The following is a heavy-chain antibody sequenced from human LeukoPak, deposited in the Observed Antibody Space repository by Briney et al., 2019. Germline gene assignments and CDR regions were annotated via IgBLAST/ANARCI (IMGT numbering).Heavy chain of an antibody. CDR2: IIPIFGTA. V-gene: IGHV1-69*06. D-gene: IGHD6-19*01. CDR1: GGTFSSYA. CDR3: ARGSSGWYWAYFDY. J-gene: IGHJ4*02. Sequence: GASVKVSCKASGGTFSSYAISWVRQAPGQGLEWMGGIIPIFGTANYAQKFQGRVTITADKSTSTAYMELSSLRSEDTAVYYCARGSSGWYWAYFDYWGQGTLVTVSS.